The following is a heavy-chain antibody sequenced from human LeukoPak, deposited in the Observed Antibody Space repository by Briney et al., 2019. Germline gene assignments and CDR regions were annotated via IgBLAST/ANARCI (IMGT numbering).Heavy chain of an antibody. Sequence: GGSLRLSCAASGFTFSSYAMSWVRQAPGKGLEWVSAISGSGGSTYYADSVKGRFTISRDNSKNTLYLQMNSLRAEDTAVYYCAKDPDVFETAAGGYFDYWGQGTLVTVSS. J-gene: IGHJ4*02. V-gene: IGHV3-23*01. D-gene: IGHD6-13*01. CDR3: AKDPDVFETAAGGYFDY. CDR2: ISGSGGST. CDR1: GFTFSSYA.